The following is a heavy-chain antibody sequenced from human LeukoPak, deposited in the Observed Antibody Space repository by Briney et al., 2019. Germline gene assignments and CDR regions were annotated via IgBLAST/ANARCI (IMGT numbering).Heavy chain of an antibody. Sequence: PSETLSLTCTVSGGSISSYNYYWGWIRQPPGKGLEWIGSIYYSGTTYYNPSLKSRVTMSVDTSKNQFSLKLSSVTAADTAVYYCARDGPAWIQLWSLDYWGQGTLVTVSS. CDR3: ARDGPAWIQLWSLDY. CDR1: GGSISSYNYY. CDR2: IYYSGTT. J-gene: IGHJ4*02. D-gene: IGHD5-18*01. V-gene: IGHV4-39*02.